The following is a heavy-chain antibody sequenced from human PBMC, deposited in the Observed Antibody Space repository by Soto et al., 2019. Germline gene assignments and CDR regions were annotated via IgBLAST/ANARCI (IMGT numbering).Heavy chain of an antibody. V-gene: IGHV2-5*02. D-gene: IGHD5-18*01. CDR1: GFSLTTRGVG. Sequence: QITLKESGPTLVKPTQTLTLTCTFSGFSLTTRGVGVGWIRQPPGKALEWLALIYWDDDEGYSPSLKSRLTITNDTSNNQVVLTTINMDPVDTATYYCAHRPRGYSYHFDYWGQGTLVTVSS. CDR3: AHRPRGYSYHFDY. CDR2: IYWDDDE. J-gene: IGHJ4*02.